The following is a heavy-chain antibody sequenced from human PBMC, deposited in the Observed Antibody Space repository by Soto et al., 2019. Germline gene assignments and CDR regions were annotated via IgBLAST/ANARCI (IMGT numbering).Heavy chain of an antibody. CDR1: GGSISSYY. CDR2: IYYSGST. J-gene: IGHJ4*02. D-gene: IGHD6-6*01. V-gene: IGHV4-59*01. Sequence: SETLSLTCTVSGGSISSYYWSWIRQPPGKGLEWIGYIYYSGSTNYNPSLKSRVTISVDTSKNQFSLKLSSVTAADTAVYYCARDKYSSSSGLANASSREFYFDYWGQGTLVTVSS. CDR3: ARDKYSSSSGLANASSREFYFDY.